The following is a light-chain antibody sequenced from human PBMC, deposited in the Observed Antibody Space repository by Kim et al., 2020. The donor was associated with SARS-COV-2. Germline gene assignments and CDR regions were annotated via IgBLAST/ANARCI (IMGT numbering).Light chain of an antibody. V-gene: IGLV1-44*01. CDR3: GAWDDSLNGFV. CDR2: TNN. J-gene: IGLJ1*01. Sequence: QSVLTQPPSASGTPGQRVTISCSGSNSNIGRNTINWYQQVPGMAPRVLIYTNNQRPSGVPDRFSGSRSGTSGSLAISGLQSEDEADYYCGAWDDSLNGFVFGTGTKVTVL. CDR1: NSNIGRNT.